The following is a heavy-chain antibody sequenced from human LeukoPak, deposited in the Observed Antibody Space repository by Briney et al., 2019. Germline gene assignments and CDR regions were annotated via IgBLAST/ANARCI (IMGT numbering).Heavy chain of an antibody. Sequence: SETLSLTCTVSGGSISSSSYYWGWIRQPPGKGLEWIGSNYYSGSTYYNPSLKSRVTISVDTSKNQFSLKLSSVTAADTAVYYCARLGRDGYNWPPYFDYWGQGTLVTVSS. CDR2: NYYSGST. V-gene: IGHV4-39*01. CDR1: GGSISSSSYY. D-gene: IGHD5-24*01. CDR3: ARLGRDGYNWPPYFDY. J-gene: IGHJ4*02.